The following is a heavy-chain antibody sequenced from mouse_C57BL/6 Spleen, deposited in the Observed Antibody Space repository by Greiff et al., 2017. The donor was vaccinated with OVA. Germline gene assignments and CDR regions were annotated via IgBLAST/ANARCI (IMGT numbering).Heavy chain of an antibody. V-gene: IGHV3-6*01. Sequence: DVKLQASGPGLVKPSQSLSLTCSVTGYSITSGYYWNWIRQFPGNKLEWMGYISYDGSNNYNPSLKNRISITRDTSKNQFFLKLNSVTTEDTATYYCARDPDGYPFAYWGQGTLVTVSA. D-gene: IGHD2-3*01. CDR1: GYSITSGYY. CDR3: ARDPDGYPFAY. CDR2: ISYDGSN. J-gene: IGHJ3*01.